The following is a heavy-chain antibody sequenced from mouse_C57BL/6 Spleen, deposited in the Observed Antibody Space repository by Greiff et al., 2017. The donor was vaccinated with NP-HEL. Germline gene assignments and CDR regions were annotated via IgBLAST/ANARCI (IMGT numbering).Heavy chain of an antibody. CDR3: SSCAYDIAMDY. CDR2: INPYNGGT. D-gene: IGHD2-12*01. V-gene: IGHV1-19*01. Sequence: EVQLQQSGPVLVKPGASVKMSCKASGYTFTDYYMNWVKQSHGKSLEWIGVINPYNGGTSYNQKFKGQATLTVDKSSSTAYMELNSLTSEDSAVSYCSSCAYDIAMDYWGQGTSVTVSS. J-gene: IGHJ4*01. CDR1: GYTFTDYY.